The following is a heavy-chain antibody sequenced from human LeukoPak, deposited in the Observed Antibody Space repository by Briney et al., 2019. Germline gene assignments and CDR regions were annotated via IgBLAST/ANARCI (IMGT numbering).Heavy chain of an antibody. J-gene: IGHJ4*02. CDR2: ISGSGGST. CDR3: AKNKVYVDSGTDY. Sequence: GGSLRLSCAASGFTFSTYAMSWVRQAPGKGLEWVSAISGSGGSTYYADSVKGRFTISRDNSKNTLYLQMNSLRAEDTAVYYCAKNKVYVDSGTDYWGQGTLVTVSS. CDR1: GFTFSTYA. D-gene: IGHD3-10*01. V-gene: IGHV3-23*01.